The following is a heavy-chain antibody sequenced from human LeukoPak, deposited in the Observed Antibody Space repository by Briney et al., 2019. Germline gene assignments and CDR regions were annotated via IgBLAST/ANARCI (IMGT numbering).Heavy chain of an antibody. V-gene: IGHV3-23*01. CDR1: GFTFSSYA. Sequence: PGGSLRLSCAASGFTFSSYAMSWVRQAPGKGLEWVSAISGSGGSTYYADSVKGRFTISRDNSKNTLYLQMNSPRAEDTAVYYCAKFPLQEVGWEYFQHWGQGTLVTVSS. CDR3: AKFPLQEVGWEYFQH. J-gene: IGHJ1*01. D-gene: IGHD6-19*01. CDR2: ISGSGGST.